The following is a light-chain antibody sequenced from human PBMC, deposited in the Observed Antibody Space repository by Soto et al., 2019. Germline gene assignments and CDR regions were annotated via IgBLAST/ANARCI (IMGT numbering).Light chain of an antibody. V-gene: IGKV2-30*01. Sequence: DVVLTQSPLSLPVTLGQPASMSCRSSQSLEYSDGNTFLNWFHQRPGQSPRRLIYQVSNLDSGVPDRFTGSGSGTDFTLRISRVEAEDVGLSFCMQGTPWPWTFGEGTNVEI. J-gene: IGKJ1*01. CDR3: MQGTPWPWT. CDR2: QVS. CDR1: QSLEYSDGNTF.